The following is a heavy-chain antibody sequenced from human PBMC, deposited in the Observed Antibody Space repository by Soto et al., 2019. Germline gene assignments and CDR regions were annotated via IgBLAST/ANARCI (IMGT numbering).Heavy chain of an antibody. Sequence: QITLKESGPALVKPTQTLTLTCTFSGFSLNTYAVGVGWIRQPPGKALEWLALIYGNDDKRYSPSLRSRLTITKDTSKNQVVLTMTNMDPVDTGTYYCAHLYAFRSGHLDYFDYWGQGTLVTVSS. CDR3: AHLYAFRSGHLDYFDY. CDR1: GFSLNTYAVG. CDR2: IYGNDDK. J-gene: IGHJ4*02. V-gene: IGHV2-5*01. D-gene: IGHD3-3*01.